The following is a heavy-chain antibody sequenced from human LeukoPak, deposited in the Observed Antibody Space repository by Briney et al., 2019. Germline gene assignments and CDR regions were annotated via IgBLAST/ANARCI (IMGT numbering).Heavy chain of an antibody. Sequence: GGSLRLSCAASGLTFSSYHMSWVRQAPGKGLEWVAKITQDGSEKYYMDSVKGRFTISRDNGKNSLYLQMNSLRAEDTAVYFCARDWRQDNAFDMWGQGTMVTVSS. CDR2: ITQDGSEK. D-gene: IGHD2-15*01. J-gene: IGHJ3*02. V-gene: IGHV3-7*01. CDR1: GLTFSSYH. CDR3: ARDWRQDNAFDM.